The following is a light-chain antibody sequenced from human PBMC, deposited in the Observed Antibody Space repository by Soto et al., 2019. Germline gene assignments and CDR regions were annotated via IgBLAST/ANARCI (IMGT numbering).Light chain of an antibody. J-gene: IGKJ3*01. CDR2: LGS. CDR3: MRDLHTPLFS. CDR1: QSLLHSNGYNY. V-gene: IGKV2-28*01. Sequence: DIVMTQSPLSLPVTPGEPASISCRSSQSLLHSNGYNYLDWYLQKPGQSPQLLIYLGSNRASGVPDRFSGNESGTDFTLKISRLEAEDVGVYYCMRDLHTPLFSFGPGTKVDIQ.